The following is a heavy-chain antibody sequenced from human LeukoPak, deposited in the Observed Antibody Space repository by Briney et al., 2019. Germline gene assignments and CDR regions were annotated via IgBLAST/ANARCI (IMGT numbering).Heavy chain of an antibody. CDR2: ISYDGSNK. Sequence: GGSLRLSCAASGFTFSSYAMHWVRQAPGKGLEWVAVISYDGSNKYYADSVKGRFTISRDNSKNTLYLQMNSLRAEDTAMYYCASDEGSHWLLLGYYYGMDVWGQGATVTVSS. CDR3: ASDEGSHWLLLGYYYGMDV. CDR1: GFTFSSYA. V-gene: IGHV3-30-3*01. D-gene: IGHD3-16*01. J-gene: IGHJ6*02.